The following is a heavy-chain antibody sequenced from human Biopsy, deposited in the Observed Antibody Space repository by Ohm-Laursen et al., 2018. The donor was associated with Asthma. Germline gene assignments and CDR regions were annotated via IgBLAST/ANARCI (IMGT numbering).Heavy chain of an antibody. CDR1: RFTYE. V-gene: IGHV3-30-3*01. CDR3: AREGVAGTHIED. Sequence: SLRLSCAASRFTYEMHWVRQAPGKGLEWVAVISYDGSSIYYADSVKGRFTISRDNSKNTLSLQMNSLTAEDTAVYYCAREGVAGTHIEDWGQGTQVTFS. CDR2: ISYDGSSI. J-gene: IGHJ4*02. D-gene: IGHD6-19*01.